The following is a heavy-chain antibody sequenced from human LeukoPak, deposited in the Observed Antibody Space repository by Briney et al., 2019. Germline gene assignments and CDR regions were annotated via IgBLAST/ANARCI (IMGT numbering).Heavy chain of an antibody. CDR1: GFTLTTYS. J-gene: IGHJ4*02. V-gene: IGHV3-21*05. Sequence: GGSLRLSCAASGFTLTTYSMNWVRQAPGKGLEWISYIHRSGAYIYYADSVKGRFAISRDNAKNSLYLQMNSLRAEDTAVYYCARRRDFIDYWGQGTLVTVSS. CDR3: ARRRDFIDY. CDR2: IHRSGAYI. D-gene: IGHD3/OR15-3a*01.